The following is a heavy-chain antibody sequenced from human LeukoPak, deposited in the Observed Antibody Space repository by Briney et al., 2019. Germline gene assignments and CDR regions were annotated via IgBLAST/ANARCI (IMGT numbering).Heavy chain of an antibody. J-gene: IGHJ6*03. V-gene: IGHV4-59*01. CDR3: ARTLKDYYDSSGYYYYYYIDV. D-gene: IGHD3-22*01. Sequence: SETLSLTYTVSGGSISSYYWSWIRRPPGKGLEWSGCIYYSGSTNYNPSLKSRVTISVDTSKNQFSLKLSSVTAADTAVYYCARTLKDYYDSSGYYYYYYIDVWGKGTTVTVSS. CDR2: IYYSGST. CDR1: GGSISSYY.